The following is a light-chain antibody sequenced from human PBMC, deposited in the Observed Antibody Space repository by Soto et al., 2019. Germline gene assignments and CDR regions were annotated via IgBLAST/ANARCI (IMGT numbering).Light chain of an antibody. Sequence: DIVMTQSPLSLPVTPGEPASISCRSSQSLLHSNGYNYLDWYLQKPGQSPQLLIYLGSNRASGVHDRFRGSGSGTDFTLKISRVEAEDVGVYYCMQALQTPRTFGQGTKLEIK. CDR3: MQALQTPRT. CDR2: LGS. J-gene: IGKJ2*01. V-gene: IGKV2-28*01. CDR1: QSLLHSNGYNY.